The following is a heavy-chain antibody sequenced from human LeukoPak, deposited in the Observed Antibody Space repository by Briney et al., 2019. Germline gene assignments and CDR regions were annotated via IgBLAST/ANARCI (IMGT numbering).Heavy chain of an antibody. Sequence: GGSLRLSCAASGFTFSSYEMNWVRQAPGKGLEWVSYISSSGSTIYYADSVKGRFTISRDNAKNSLYLQMNSLRAEDTAVYYCARVTGIAAAVGVGFDYWGQGTLVTVSS. CDR3: ARVTGIAAAVGVGFDY. CDR2: ISSSGSTI. D-gene: IGHD6-13*01. J-gene: IGHJ4*02. V-gene: IGHV3-48*03. CDR1: GFTFSSYE.